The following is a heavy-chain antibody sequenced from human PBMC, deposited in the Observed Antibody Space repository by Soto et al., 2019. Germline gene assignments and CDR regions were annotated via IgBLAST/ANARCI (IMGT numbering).Heavy chain of an antibody. CDR2: IIPIFGTA. Sequence: RASVKVSCKASGGTFSSYAISWVRQAPGQGLEWMGGIIPIFGTANYAQKFQGRVTITADESTSTAYMELSSLRSEDTAVYYCARAGLDIVVVPAARSWFDPWGQGTLVTVSS. D-gene: IGHD2-2*01. CDR3: ARAGLDIVVVPAARSWFDP. V-gene: IGHV1-69*13. CDR1: GGTFSSYA. J-gene: IGHJ5*02.